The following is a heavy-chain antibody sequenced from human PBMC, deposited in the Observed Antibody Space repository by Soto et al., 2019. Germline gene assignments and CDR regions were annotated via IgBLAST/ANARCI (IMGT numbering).Heavy chain of an antibody. D-gene: IGHD6-19*01. CDR2: IYFSGST. CDR3: ARDRMAVAGFDY. CDR1: GDSVSSRNYY. V-gene: IGHV4-61*01. Sequence: SETLSLTCTVSGDSVSSRNYYWSWIWQPPGKGLEWIGYIYFSGSTNYNPSLKSRLTISVDTSKNQFSLKLNSVTAADTALYYCARDRMAVAGFDYWGQGTLVTVSS. J-gene: IGHJ4*02.